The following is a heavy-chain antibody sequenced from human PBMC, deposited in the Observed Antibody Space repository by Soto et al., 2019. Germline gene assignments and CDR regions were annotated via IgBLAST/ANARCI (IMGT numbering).Heavy chain of an antibody. D-gene: IGHD6-13*01. J-gene: IGHJ5*02. CDR3: ARQRGLHSSSWFEAPTGFDP. CDR2: IYYSGST. CDR1: GGSISSYY. Sequence: QVQLQESGPGLVKPSETLSLTCTVSGGSISSYYWSWIRQPPGKGLEWIGYIYYSGSTNYNPSLKSRVTISVDTSKNQFSLKLSSVTAADTAVYFCARQRGLHSSSWFEAPTGFDPWGQGTLVTVSS. V-gene: IGHV4-59*08.